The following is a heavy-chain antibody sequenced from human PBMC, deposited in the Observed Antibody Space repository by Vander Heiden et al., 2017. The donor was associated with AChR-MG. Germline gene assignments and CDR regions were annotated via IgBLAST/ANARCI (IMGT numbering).Heavy chain of an antibody. CDR3: AKMTTVCRSRHNWFDP. J-gene: IGHJ5*02. CDR1: GGYCNGYY. V-gene: IGHV4-34*01. Sequence: QAQLQQSAAGLLKPSETLSLNGTVYGGYCNGYYSSWIRQPPGKGLEWIGEIDHSGSTNYNPSLKSRLTISVDTSKTQCSLKLSSVTAADTAVYYCAKMTTVCRSRHNWFDPWGQVTLVTVSS. CDR2: IDHSGST. D-gene: IGHD4-17*01.